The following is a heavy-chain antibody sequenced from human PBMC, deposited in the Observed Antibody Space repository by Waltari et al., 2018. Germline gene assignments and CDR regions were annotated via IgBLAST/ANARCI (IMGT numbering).Heavy chain of an antibody. J-gene: IGHJ4*02. CDR1: GYSFTSYW. D-gene: IGHD6-6*01. V-gene: IGHV5-51*01. Sequence: EVQLVQSGAEVKKPGESLKISCKGSGYSFTSYWIGWVRQMPGKGLEWVGIIDPGDPDTRYSPSFQGQVTISAEKSISTAYLQWSSLKASDTAMYYCARQTTARPGQFDYWGQGTLVTVSS. CDR3: ARQTTARPGQFDY. CDR2: IDPGDPDT.